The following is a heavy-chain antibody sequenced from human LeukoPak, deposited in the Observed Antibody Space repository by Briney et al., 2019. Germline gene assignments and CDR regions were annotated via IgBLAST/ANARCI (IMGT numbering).Heavy chain of an antibody. CDR3: ARHQGELRFFYYGMDV. J-gene: IGHJ6*02. CDR2: ISAYDGHT. D-gene: IGHD1-26*01. CDR1: AYTLSSNG. Sequence: ASVSVSCKVFAYTLSSNGISWVRQAPGQGLEWMGGISAYDGHTNYAQKLQGRVTMTTDTATRTVYMELRSLKSDDTAVYYCARHQGELRFFYYGMDVWGQGTTVTVAS. V-gene: IGHV1-18*01.